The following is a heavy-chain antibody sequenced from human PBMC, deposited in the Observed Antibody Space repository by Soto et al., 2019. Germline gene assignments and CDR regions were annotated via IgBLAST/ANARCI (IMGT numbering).Heavy chain of an antibody. Sequence: ASVKVSCKASGYTFTSYGISWVRQAPGQGLEWMGWISAYNGNTNYAQKLQGRVTMTTDTSTSTAYMELRSLRSDDTAVYYCARAEKQGPTPNSTSKDYWGQGTLVTVSS. CDR3: ARAEKQGPTPNSTSKDY. CDR1: GYTFTSYG. D-gene: IGHD7-27*01. V-gene: IGHV1-18*04. CDR2: ISAYNGNT. J-gene: IGHJ4*02.